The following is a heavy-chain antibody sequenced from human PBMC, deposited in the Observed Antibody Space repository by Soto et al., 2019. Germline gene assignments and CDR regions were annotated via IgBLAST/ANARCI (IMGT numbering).Heavy chain of an antibody. CDR1: GFTFNSYG. CDR2: ISYDGSNK. Sequence: QVQLVESGGGVVQPGRSLRLSCAASGFTFNSYGMHWVRQAPGKGLEWVAVISYDGSNKYYADSVKGRFTISRDNSKNTLYLQMNSLRAEDTAVYSCAKDEVLLWFWKSCLDFWGQGTLVTVSS. V-gene: IGHV3-30*18. CDR3: AKDEVLLWFWKSCLDF. D-gene: IGHD3-10*01. J-gene: IGHJ4*02.